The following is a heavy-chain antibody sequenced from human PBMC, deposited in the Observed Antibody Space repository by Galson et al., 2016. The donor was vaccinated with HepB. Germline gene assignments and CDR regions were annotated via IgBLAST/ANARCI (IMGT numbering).Heavy chain of an antibody. CDR2: ISSDGSST. J-gene: IGHJ4*02. D-gene: IGHD3-16*01. Sequence: SLRLSCAASGFTFSSYWMHWVRQAPGKGLVWVSRISSDGSSTSYADSVKGRFTISRDNAKNTLYLQMNSLRAEDTAFYYCATVSGPLDYWGQGTLVTVSS. V-gene: IGHV3-74*01. CDR3: ATVSGPLDY. CDR1: GFTFSSYW.